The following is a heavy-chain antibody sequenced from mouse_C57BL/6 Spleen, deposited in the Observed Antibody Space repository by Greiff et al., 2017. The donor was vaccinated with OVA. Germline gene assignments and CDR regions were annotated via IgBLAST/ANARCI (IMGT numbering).Heavy chain of an antibody. CDR3: ASDCNPPEG. V-gene: IGHV1-7*01. CDR1: GYTFTSYW. D-gene: IGHD2-1*01. Sequence: QVQLQQSGAELAKPGASVKLSCKASGYTFTSYWMHWVKQRPGQGLEWIGYINPSSGYTKYNEKFKGKATLTADKSSSTAYMQLSSLTSEDSAVYYCASDCNPPEGWGQGTPVTVSA. CDR2: INPSSGYT. J-gene: IGHJ3*01.